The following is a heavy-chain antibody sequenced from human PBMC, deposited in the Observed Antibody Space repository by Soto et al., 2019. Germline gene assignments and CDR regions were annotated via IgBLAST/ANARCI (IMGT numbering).Heavy chain of an antibody. J-gene: IGHJ4*02. CDR2: VVPMYDSV. CDR3: ASWRSYSGSYCFDY. D-gene: IGHD1-26*01. Sequence: SVKVSCKASGGTFNTYTINWLRQAPGRGLEWVGQVVPMYDSVNYAETFQGRVTITVDKSTNTAYMELTSLRSQDTALYFCASWRSYSGSYCFDYWGQGPLVTVSS. CDR1: GGTFNTYT. V-gene: IGHV1-69*06.